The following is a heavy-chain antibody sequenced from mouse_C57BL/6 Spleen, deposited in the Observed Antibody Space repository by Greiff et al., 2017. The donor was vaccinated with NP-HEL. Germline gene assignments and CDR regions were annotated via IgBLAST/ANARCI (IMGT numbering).Heavy chain of an antibody. Sequence: EVQLQQSGAELVRPGASVKLSCTASGFNIKDYYMHWVKQRPEQGLEWIGRIDPEDGDTEYAPKFQGKATMTADTSSNTAYLQLSSLTSDDTAVYYCTTGYYGSSPWFAYWGQRTLVTVSA. J-gene: IGHJ3*01. CDR2: IDPEDGDT. CDR3: TTGYYGSSPWFAY. D-gene: IGHD1-1*01. V-gene: IGHV14-1*01. CDR1: GFNIKDYY.